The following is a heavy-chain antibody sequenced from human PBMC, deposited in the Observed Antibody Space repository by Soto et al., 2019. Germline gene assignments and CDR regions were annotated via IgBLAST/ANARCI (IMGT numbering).Heavy chain of an antibody. CDR3: AKSDYYDSSGYFSYYYYYGMDV. D-gene: IGHD3-22*01. J-gene: IGHJ6*02. Sequence: VGSLRLSCAASGFTFSSYGMHWVRQAPVKVLEWVAVISYDGSNKYYADSVKVRFTISRDNSKNTLYLQMNSLRAEDTAVYYCAKSDYYDSSGYFSYYYYYGMDVWGQGTTVTVSS. CDR1: GFTFSSYG. CDR2: ISYDGSNK. V-gene: IGHV3-30*18.